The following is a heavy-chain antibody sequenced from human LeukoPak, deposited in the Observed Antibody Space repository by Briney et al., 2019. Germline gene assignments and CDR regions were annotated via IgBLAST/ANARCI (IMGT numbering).Heavy chain of an antibody. D-gene: IGHD6-6*01. J-gene: IGHJ4*02. CDR1: GGSISSYY. V-gene: IGHV4-59*01. CDR2: MSYSGST. CDR3: ARGGPSSLDY. Sequence: PSETLSLTCTVSGGSISSYYWSWIRQPPGKGLEWVAYMSYSGSTNYNPSLKSRVAISVDTSKNQFSLNLTSVTAADTAVYCCARGGPSSLDYWGQGTLVTVSS.